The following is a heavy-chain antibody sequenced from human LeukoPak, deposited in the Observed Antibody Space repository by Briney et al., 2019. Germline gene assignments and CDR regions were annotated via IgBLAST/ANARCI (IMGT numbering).Heavy chain of an antibody. CDR2: ISYDGSNK. CDR3: AKVGVAVAGTSDY. D-gene: IGHD6-19*01. CDR1: GFTFSSYG. V-gene: IGHV3-30*18. Sequence: GGPLRLSCAASGFTFSSYGMHWVRQAPGKGLEWVAVISYDGSNKYYADSVKGRFTISRDNSKNTLYLQMNSLRAEDTAVYYCAKVGVAVAGTSDYWGQGTLVTVSS. J-gene: IGHJ4*02.